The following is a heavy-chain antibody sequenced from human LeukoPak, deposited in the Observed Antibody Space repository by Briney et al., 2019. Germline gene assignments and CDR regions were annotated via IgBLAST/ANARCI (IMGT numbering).Heavy chain of an antibody. CDR3: ARGRLGCCSGGSCYPGY. CDR1: GFTFSSYS. D-gene: IGHD2-15*01. Sequence: GGSLRLSCAASGFTFSSYSMNWVRQAPGKGLEWVSSISSSSSYIYYADSVKGRFTISRDNAKNSLYLQMNSLRAEDTAVYYCARGRLGCCSGGSCYPGYWGQGTLVTVSS. CDR2: ISSSSSYI. V-gene: IGHV3-21*01. J-gene: IGHJ4*02.